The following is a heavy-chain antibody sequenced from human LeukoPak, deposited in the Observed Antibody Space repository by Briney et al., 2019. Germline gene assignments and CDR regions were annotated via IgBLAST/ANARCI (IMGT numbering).Heavy chain of an antibody. CDR1: GGSISSGGYY. CDR2: IYYSGST. V-gene: IGHV4-31*03. Sequence: PSQTLSLTCTVSGGSISSGGYYWSWIRQHPGKGLEWIGYIYYSGSTYYNPSLKSRVTISVDTSKNQFSLKLSSVTAADTAVYYCARDAGEKYQLYTRKEHYFDYWGQGTLVTVSS. D-gene: IGHD2-2*01. J-gene: IGHJ4*02. CDR3: ARDAGEKYQLYTRKEHYFDY.